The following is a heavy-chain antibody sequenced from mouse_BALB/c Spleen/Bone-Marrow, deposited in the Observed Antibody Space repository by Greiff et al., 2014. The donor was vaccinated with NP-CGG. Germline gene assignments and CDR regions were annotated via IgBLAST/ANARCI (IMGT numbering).Heavy chain of an antibody. CDR1: GYTFTDYN. CDR2: IYPYNGGT. CDR3: ARSYGNWYFDV. D-gene: IGHD2-10*02. V-gene: IGHV1S29*02. Sequence: EVNLVESGPELVKPGASVKISCKASGYTFTDYNMHWVKQSHGKSLEWIGYIYPYNGGTGYNQKFKSKATLTVDNSSSTAYMELRSLTSEDSAVYYCARSYGNWYFDVWGAGTTVTVPS. J-gene: IGHJ1*01.